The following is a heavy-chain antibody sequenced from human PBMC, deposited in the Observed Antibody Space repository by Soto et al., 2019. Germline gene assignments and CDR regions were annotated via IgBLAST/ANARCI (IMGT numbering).Heavy chain of an antibody. CDR2: INNPGTT. CDR3: VRENYYYGMDV. Sequence: EVQLVESGGTLVQPGGSLKLSCAASGFDASVNFMTWVRQAPGKGLEWVTAINNPGTTFYADSVKGRFNISRDDSKNTLYLQMNSLRVEDTAMYYCVRENYYYGMDVWGQGTAVTVSS. CDR1: GFDASVNF. V-gene: IGHV3-66*01. J-gene: IGHJ6*02.